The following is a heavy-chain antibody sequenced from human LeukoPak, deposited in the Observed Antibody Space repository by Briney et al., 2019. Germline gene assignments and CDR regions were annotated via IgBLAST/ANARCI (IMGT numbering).Heavy chain of an antibody. CDR3: ARDPGGGYCSSASCRDV. D-gene: IGHD2-2*01. CDR1: GFTVNSYY. CDR2: MYTGGST. Sequence: GGSLRLSCAASGFTVNSYYMSWVRQAPGKGLEWVSAMYTGGSTYYADSVKGRFTISRDNSKNTLYLQMNSLRAEDTAVYYCARDPGGGYCSSASCRDVWGQGTTVTVSS. J-gene: IGHJ6*02. V-gene: IGHV3-66*02.